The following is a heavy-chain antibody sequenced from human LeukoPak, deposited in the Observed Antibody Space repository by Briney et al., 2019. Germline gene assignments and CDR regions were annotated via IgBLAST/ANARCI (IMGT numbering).Heavy chain of an antibody. Sequence: SETLSPTCDVYGGSFSGYYWSWIRQPPGKGLEWIGEINHSGSTNYNPSLKSRVTISVDTSKNQFSLKLSSVTAADTAVYYCAREVAGIEAYGMDVWGQGTTVTVSS. V-gene: IGHV4-34*01. CDR3: AREVAGIEAYGMDV. CDR2: INHSGST. CDR1: GGSFSGYY. D-gene: IGHD6-19*01. J-gene: IGHJ6*02.